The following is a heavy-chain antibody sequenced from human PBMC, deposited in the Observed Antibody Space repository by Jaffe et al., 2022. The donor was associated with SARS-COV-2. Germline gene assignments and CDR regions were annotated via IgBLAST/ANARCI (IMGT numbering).Heavy chain of an antibody. J-gene: IGHJ4*02. CDR3: ARDQGYCGGGGCYTILDY. D-gene: IGHD2-15*01. V-gene: IGHV3-7*01. CDR2: IKVDGSEK. CDR1: GFTFSRNY. Sequence: EVQLVESGGGLVQPGGSLRLSCAASGFTFSRNYMSWVRQAPGKGLEWVANIKVDGSEKDYVDSVKGRFTISRDNAKNSLYLQMNSLRAEDTAVYYCARDQGYCGGGGCYTILDYWGQGALVTVSS.